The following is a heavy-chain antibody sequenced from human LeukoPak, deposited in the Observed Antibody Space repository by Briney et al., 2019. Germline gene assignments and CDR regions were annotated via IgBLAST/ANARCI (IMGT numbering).Heavy chain of an antibody. CDR2: INPSGDPT. V-gene: IGHV1-46*01. CDR1: GYTFTSYY. J-gene: IGHJ6*03. CDR3: ARSSGYYSSLFYMHV. Sequence: ASVRVSCKASGYTFTSYYMHWVRQAPGQGLEWVGIINPSGDPTTYAQKFQGRVTMTSDMSTSTVYMELSSLRSEDTAVYYCARSSGYYSSLFYMHVWGKGTTVTVSS. D-gene: IGHD3-22*01.